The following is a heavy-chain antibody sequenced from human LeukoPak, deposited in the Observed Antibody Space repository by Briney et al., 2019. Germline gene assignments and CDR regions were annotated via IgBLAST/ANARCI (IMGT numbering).Heavy chain of an antibody. Sequence: GGSLRLSCAASGFTFSSYWMSWVRQAPGKGLEWVANIKQDGSEKYYVDSVKGRFTISRDNSKNTLYLQMNSLRAEDTAVYYCAMGAMVLFYWGQGTLVTVSS. J-gene: IGHJ4*02. CDR3: AMGAMVLFY. D-gene: IGHD5-18*01. V-gene: IGHV3-7*01. CDR2: IKQDGSEK. CDR1: GFTFSSYW.